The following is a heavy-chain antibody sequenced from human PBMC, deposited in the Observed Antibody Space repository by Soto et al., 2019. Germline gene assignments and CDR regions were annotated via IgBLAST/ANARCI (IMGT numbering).Heavy chain of an antibody. D-gene: IGHD6-19*01. CDR2: ISGSGSVT. J-gene: IGHJ3*02. Sequence: EEQLLESGGGLVQPGGSLRLSCAASGSTFSSSAMTWVRQAPGKGLEWVSAISGSGSVTYYTSSGRGRFTISRDNSRNTHYLQMNNLKDEDTALYYSSINTSGSKGNTLYIWGQGTMVTVAS. V-gene: IGHV3-23*01. CDR1: GSTFSSSA. CDR3: SINTSGSKGNTLYI.